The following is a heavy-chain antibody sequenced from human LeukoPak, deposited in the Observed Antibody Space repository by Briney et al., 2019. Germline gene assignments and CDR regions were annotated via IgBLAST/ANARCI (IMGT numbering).Heavy chain of an antibody. CDR3: ARDTRSYDTSGYYYFDY. Sequence: SGTLSLTCSVSGASMRSYYWNWLRHTPGKGVEWVGSIYFSGSPNYNPSLRSRLSISLETSKSQFSLRLSSVTAADTAVYYCARDTRSYDTSGYYYFDYWGQGTLVTVSS. J-gene: IGHJ4*02. V-gene: IGHV4-59*01. CDR2: IYFSGSP. CDR1: GASMRSYY. D-gene: IGHD3-22*01.